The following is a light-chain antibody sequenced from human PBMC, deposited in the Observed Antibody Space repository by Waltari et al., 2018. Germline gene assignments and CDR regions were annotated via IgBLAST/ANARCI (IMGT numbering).Light chain of an antibody. CDR3: SSYTGDSSAVL. CDR2: AVT. V-gene: IGLV2-8*01. J-gene: IGLJ2*01. Sequence: QSALTQPPSASGSPGQSVTISGTVTSMDVGGWNYVSWYQQHPGKAPKLIIHAVTKRPSGVPDRFSGSKSGNTASLTVSGLQAEDEADYYCSSYTGDSSAVLFGGGTKLTVL. CDR1: SMDVGGWNY.